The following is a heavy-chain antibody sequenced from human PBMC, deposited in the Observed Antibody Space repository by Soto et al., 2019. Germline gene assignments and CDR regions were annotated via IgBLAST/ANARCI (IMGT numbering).Heavy chain of an antibody. D-gene: IGHD2-2*01. CDR1: GGSISGGVHS. J-gene: IGHJ2*01. CDR2: ICDSGST. Sequence: QVQLQDSGPGLVKPSETLYLTCTVSGGSISGGVHSWSWIRQPPGTGLEWIGHICDSGSTYYYPSLMSRLTISVETSKSQFCLRLSSVTGAETVVYYCGPEVMPLKNDWYFDRWGRRTLVTVPS. CDR3: GPEVMPLKNDWYFDR. V-gene: IGHV4-30-4*01.